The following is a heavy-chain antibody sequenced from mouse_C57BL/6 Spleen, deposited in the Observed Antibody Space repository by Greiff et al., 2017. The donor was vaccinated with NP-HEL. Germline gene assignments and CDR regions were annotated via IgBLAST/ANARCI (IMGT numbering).Heavy chain of an antibody. CDR3: ARTDYSNYHWFAY. CDR1: GYTFTSYW. Sequence: QVQLQQPGAELVRPGTSVKLSCKASGYTFTSYWMHWVKQRPGQGLEWIGVIDPSDSYTNYNQKFKGKATLTVDTSSSTAYMQLSSLTSEDSAVYYCARTDYSNYHWFAYWGQGTLVTVSA. V-gene: IGHV1-59*01. D-gene: IGHD2-5*01. J-gene: IGHJ3*01. CDR2: IDPSDSYT.